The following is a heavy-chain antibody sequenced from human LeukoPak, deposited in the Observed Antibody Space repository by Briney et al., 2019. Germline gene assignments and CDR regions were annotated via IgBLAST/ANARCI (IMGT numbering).Heavy chain of an antibody. J-gene: IGHJ6*03. V-gene: IGHV3-33*01. D-gene: IGHD2-2*01. CDR2: IWYDGSNK. CDR3: AGVERDIVVVPAAKNYYYYYMDV. CDR1: GFTFSSYG. Sequence: GRSLRLSCAASGFTFSSYGMHWVRQAPGKGLEWVAVIWYDGSNKYYADSVKGRFTISRDNSKNTLYLQMNSLRAEDTAVYYCAGVERDIVVVPAAKNYYYYYMDVWGKGTTVTVSS.